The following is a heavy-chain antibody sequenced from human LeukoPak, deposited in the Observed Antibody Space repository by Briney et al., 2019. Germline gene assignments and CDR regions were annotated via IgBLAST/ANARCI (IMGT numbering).Heavy chain of an antibody. V-gene: IGHV1-69*05. CDR3: ASSVGYCGGDCRNDYYYYGMDV. Sequence: ASVKVSCKASGGTFSSYAISWVRQAPGQGLEWMGGIIPIFGTANYAQKFQGRVTMTRDTSTSTVYMELSSLRSEDTAVYYCASSVGYCGGDCRNDYYYYGMDVWGQGTTVTVSS. CDR2: IIPIFGTA. D-gene: IGHD2-21*02. J-gene: IGHJ6*02. CDR1: GGTFSSYA.